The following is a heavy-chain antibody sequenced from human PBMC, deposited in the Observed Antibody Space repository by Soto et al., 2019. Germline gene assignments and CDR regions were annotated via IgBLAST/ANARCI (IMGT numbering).Heavy chain of an antibody. D-gene: IGHD3-10*01. J-gene: IGHJ5*02. CDR2: IIPIFGTA. V-gene: IGHV1-69*13. CDR1: GGTFSSYA. CDR3: ARDPGYYGSGRPVTVFDP. Sequence: GASVKVSCKASGGTFSSYAISWVRQAPGQGLEWMGGIIPIFGTANYAQKFQGRVTITADESTSTAYMELSSLRSEDTAVYYCARDPGYYGSGRPVTVFDPWGQGTLVTVSS.